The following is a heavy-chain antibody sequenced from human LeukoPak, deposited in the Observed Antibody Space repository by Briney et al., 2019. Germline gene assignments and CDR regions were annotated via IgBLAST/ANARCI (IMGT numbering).Heavy chain of an antibody. D-gene: IGHD3-10*01. Sequence: GGSLRLSCAASGFTFSSYGMHWVRQAPGRGLEWVAVISYDGSDKYYADSVKGRFTISRDNSKNTLYLQMNSLRAEDTAVYYCAKGYYGSGSYVLMDVWGKGTAVTVSS. CDR2: ISYDGSDK. CDR3: AKGYYGSGSYVLMDV. J-gene: IGHJ6*04. V-gene: IGHV3-30*18. CDR1: GFTFSSYG.